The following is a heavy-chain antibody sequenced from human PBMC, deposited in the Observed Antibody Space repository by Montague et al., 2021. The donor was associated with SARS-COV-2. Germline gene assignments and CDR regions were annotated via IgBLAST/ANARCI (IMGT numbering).Heavy chain of an antibody. CDR2: IRGSGGST. CDR3: ARLDIMTAYPYES. J-gene: IGHJ5*02. V-gene: IGHV3-23*01. CDR1: GYTFSSYA. D-gene: IGHD3-9*01. Sequence: SLRLSCAASGYTFSSYAMSWVRQAPGKGLEWVSGIRGSGGSTYYADSVKGRFTISRDNPKNTLYLQMNSLRAEDTAVYYCARLDIMTAYPYESWGQGTLVTVSS.